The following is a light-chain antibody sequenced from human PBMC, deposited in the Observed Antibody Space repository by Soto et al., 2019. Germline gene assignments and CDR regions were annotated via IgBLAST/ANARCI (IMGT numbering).Light chain of an antibody. Sequence: AIRMTQSPSSLSASTGDRVTITCRASQGISSYLAWYQQKPGKAPKLLIYDASTLQSGVPSRFSGSGSGPDFTLTISCLQSEDFATYYCQQYYSYPGFTFGPGTKVDIK. CDR2: DAS. CDR3: QQYYSYPGFT. J-gene: IGKJ3*01. CDR1: QGISSY. V-gene: IGKV1-8*01.